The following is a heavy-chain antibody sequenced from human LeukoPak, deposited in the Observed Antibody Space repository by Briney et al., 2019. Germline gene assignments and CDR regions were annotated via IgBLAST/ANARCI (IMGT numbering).Heavy chain of an antibody. V-gene: IGHV4-39*07. CDR3: ARSQRGYYEG. Sequence: SETLSLTCTVSGGSISSSSYYWGWIRQPPGKGLEWIGSIYYSGSTYYNPSLKSRVTISVDTSKNQFSLKLSSVTAADTAVYYCARSQRGYYEGWGQGTMVTVSS. CDR2: IYYSGST. D-gene: IGHD3-3*01. J-gene: IGHJ3*01. CDR1: GGSISSSSYY.